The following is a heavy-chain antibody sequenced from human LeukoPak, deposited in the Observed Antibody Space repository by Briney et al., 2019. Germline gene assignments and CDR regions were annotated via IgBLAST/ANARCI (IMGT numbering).Heavy chain of an antibody. CDR2: ISYDGSNK. V-gene: IGHV3-30*03. CDR3: ARVQFLTFDP. D-gene: IGHD3-9*01. Sequence: PGGSLRLSCAASGFTFDDYGMSWVRQAPGKGLEWVAVISYDGSNKYYADSVKGRFTISRDNSKNTLYLQMNSLRAEDTAVYYCARVQFLTFDPWGQGTLVTVSS. CDR1: GFTFDDYG. J-gene: IGHJ5*02.